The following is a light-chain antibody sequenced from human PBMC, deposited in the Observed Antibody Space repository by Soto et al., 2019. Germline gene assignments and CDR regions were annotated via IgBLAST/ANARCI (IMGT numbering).Light chain of an antibody. CDR1: QGISSY. Sequence: AIRMTQSPSSFSASTGDRVTITCRASQGISSYLAWYQQKPGKAPKLLIYAASTLQGGVPSRFSGSGSGPDFTLTISCLQSEDFATYYCQQYYSYRWTVGQGTKVEIK. V-gene: IGKV1-8*01. CDR2: AAS. CDR3: QQYYSYRWT. J-gene: IGKJ1*01.